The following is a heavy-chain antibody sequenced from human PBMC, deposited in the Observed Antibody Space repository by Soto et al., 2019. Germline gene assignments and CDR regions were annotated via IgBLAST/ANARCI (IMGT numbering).Heavy chain of an antibody. CDR2: IYYSGST. CDR3: ARGVAVGGYSVQH. Sequence: SETLSLTCTVSGGSISSSSYYWGWIRQPPGKGLEWIGSIYYSGSTYYNPSLKSRVTISVDTSKNQFSLKLSSVTAEDTAVYFCARGVAVGGYSVQHWGQGTLVTVSS. CDR1: GGSISSSSYY. V-gene: IGHV4-39*01. D-gene: IGHD5-18*01. J-gene: IGHJ1*01.